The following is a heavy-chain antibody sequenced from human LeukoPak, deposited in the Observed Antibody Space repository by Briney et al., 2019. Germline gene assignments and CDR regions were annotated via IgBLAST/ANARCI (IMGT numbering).Heavy chain of an antibody. CDR3: ARDRRYSYGMDV. J-gene: IGHJ6*02. CDR2: IYYSGST. Sequence: SETLSLTCTVSGDSINSYYWSWIRQPPGKGLEWIGYIYYSGSTYYNPSLKSRVTISVDTSKNQFSLKLSSVTAADTAVYYCARDRRYSYGMDVWGQGTTATVSS. CDR1: GDSINSYY. V-gene: IGHV4-30-4*08. D-gene: IGHD3-9*01.